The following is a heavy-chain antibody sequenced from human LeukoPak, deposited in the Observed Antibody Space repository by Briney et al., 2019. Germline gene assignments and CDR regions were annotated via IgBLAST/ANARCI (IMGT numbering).Heavy chain of an antibody. V-gene: IGHV3-30*04. CDR2: ISYDGSNK. Sequence: GGSLRLSCAASGFTFSDYAMHWVRQAPGKGLGWVAVISYDGSNKYYADSVKGRFTISRDNSKNTLYLQMNSLRAEDTAVCYCARGGFYSSGWPYYFDYWGQGTLVTVSS. CDR1: GFTFSDYA. J-gene: IGHJ4*02. D-gene: IGHD6-19*01. CDR3: ARGGFYSSGWPYYFDY.